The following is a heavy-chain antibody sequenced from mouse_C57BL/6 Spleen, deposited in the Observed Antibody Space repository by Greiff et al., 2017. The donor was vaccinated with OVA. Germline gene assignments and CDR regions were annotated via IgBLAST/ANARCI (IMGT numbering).Heavy chain of an antibody. J-gene: IGHJ1*03. V-gene: IGHV5-4*03. CDR1: GFTFSSYA. CDR2: ISDGGSYT. Sequence: EVKLMESGGGLVKPGGSLKLSCAASGFTFSSYAMSWVRQTPEKRLEWVATISDGGSYTYYPDNVKGRFTISRDNAKNNLYLQMSHLKSEDTAMYYCARGGTGTGWYFDVWGTGTTVTVSS. D-gene: IGHD4-1*01. CDR3: ARGGTGTGWYFDV.